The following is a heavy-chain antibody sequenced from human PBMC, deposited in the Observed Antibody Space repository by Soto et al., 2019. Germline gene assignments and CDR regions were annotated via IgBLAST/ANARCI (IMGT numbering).Heavy chain of an antibody. CDR3: ARDHMTSWSTMDY. Sequence: GGSLRLSCAASGFTFSSFWISWVRQAPGKGLEWVANIMPDGSEEFYVDSVKGRFSIFRDNAKNLVHLQMNSLRAEDTGIYFCARDHMTSWSTMDYWGEG. D-gene: IGHD1-26*01. CDR2: IMPDGSEE. CDR1: GFTFSSFW. J-gene: IGHJ4*03. V-gene: IGHV3-7*01.